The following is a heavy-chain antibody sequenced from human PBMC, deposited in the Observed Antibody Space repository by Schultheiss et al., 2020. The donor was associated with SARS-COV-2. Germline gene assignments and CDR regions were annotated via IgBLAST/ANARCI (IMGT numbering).Heavy chain of an antibody. V-gene: IGHV4-31*01. D-gene: IGHD1-7*01. CDR1: GGSISSSGYY. CDR3: ARGGITGTISWFDP. Sequence: SETLSLTCTVSGGSISSSGYYWSWIRQHPGKGLEWIGYIYHSGSPYYNPSLKSLVSISVDTPKNQFSLKLSSVTAADTAVYYCARGGITGTISWFDPWGQGTLVTVSS. CDR2: IYHSGSP. J-gene: IGHJ5*02.